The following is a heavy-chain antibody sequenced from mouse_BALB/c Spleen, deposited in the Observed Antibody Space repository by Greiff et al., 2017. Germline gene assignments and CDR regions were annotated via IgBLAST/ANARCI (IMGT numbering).Heavy chain of an antibody. J-gene: IGHJ4*01. V-gene: IGHV5-6-5*01. D-gene: IGHD2-3*01. Sequence: EVKLVESGGGLVKPGGSLKLSCAASGFTFSSYAMSWVRQTPEKRLEWVASISSGGSTYYPDSVKGRFTISRDNARNILYLQMSSLRSEDTAMYYCARGGIGGGWLLRDAMDYWGQGTSVTVSS. CDR2: ISSGGST. CDR1: GFTFSSYA. CDR3: ARGGIGGGWLLRDAMDY.